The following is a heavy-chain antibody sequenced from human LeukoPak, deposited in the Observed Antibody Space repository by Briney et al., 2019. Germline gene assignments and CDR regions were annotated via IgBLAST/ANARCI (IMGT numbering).Heavy chain of an antibody. Sequence: ASVKVSCKASGYTFTGYYMHWVRQAPGQGLEWMGFIDPNNGGTNYAQKFQGRVTLTRDTSISTAYMELSSLRSDDTAVYHCAKEGGGWGQGTLVTVSS. V-gene: IGHV1-2*02. D-gene: IGHD3-16*01. CDR3: AKEGGG. CDR2: IDPNNGGT. CDR1: GYTFTGYY. J-gene: IGHJ1*01.